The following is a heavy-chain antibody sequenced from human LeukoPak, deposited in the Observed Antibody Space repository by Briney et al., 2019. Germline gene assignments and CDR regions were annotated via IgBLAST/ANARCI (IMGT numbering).Heavy chain of an antibody. CDR2: INPNGGGT. D-gene: IGHD3-3*01. CDR3: ARAAYYDFWSGYYGY. J-gene: IGHJ4*02. CDR1: GYTFTGYY. V-gene: IGHV1-2*06. Sequence: ASVKVSCKASGYTFTGYYMHWVRQAPGQGLGWMGRINPNGGGTNYAQKFQGRVTMTRDTSISTAYMELSRLRSDDTAVYYCARAAYYDFWSGYYGYWGQGTLVTVSS.